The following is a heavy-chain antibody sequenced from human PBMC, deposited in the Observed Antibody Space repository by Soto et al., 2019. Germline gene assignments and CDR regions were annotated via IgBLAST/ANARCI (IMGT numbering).Heavy chain of an antibody. V-gene: IGHV5-10-1*01. CDR1: GYSFTSYW. J-gene: IGHJ6*02. CDR2: IDPSDSYT. CDR3: ARQRAQSIAARLRGMDV. D-gene: IGHD6-6*01. Sequence: PGESLKISCKGSGYSFTSYWISWVRQMPGKGLEWMGRIDPSDSYTNYSPSFQGHVTISADKSISTAYLRWSSLKASDTAMYYCARQRAQSIAARLRGMDVWGQGTTVTVS.